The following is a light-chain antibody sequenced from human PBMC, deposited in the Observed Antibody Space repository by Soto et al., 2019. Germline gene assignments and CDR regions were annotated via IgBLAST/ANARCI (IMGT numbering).Light chain of an antibody. Sequence: DIVMTQSPATLSVSPRERATLSCRASQSVSSNLAWYQQKPGQAPRPLIYGASTRATGIPARFSGSGSGTEFTLTISSLQSEDFAVYYCQQYNNWPPYTFGQGTKLEIK. CDR2: GAS. CDR1: QSVSSN. CDR3: QQYNNWPPYT. V-gene: IGKV3-15*01. J-gene: IGKJ2*01.